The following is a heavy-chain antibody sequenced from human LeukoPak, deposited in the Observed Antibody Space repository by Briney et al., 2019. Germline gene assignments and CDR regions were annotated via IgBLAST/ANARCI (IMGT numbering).Heavy chain of an antibody. CDR3: ATTTGIAAVPAFFDY. CDR2: DPEDGET. V-gene: IGHV1-24*01. J-gene: IGHJ4*02. D-gene: IGHD6-13*01. Sequence: DPEDGETIYAQKFQGRVTMTEDTSTDTAYMELSSLRSEDTAVYYCATTTGIAAVPAFFDYWGQGTLVTVSS.